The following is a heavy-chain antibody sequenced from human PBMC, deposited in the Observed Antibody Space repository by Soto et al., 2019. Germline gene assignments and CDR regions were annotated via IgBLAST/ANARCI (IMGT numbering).Heavy chain of an antibody. Sequence: GGSLRLSCAASGFTFSSYWMHWVRQAPGKGLVWVSRINSDGSSASYADSVKGRFTISRDNAKNTLYLQMNSLRAEDAAVYYCARDELGSSSWTNYYYGMDVWGQGTTVTVSS. J-gene: IGHJ6*02. D-gene: IGHD6-13*01. CDR1: GFTFSSYW. CDR2: INSDGSSA. CDR3: ARDELGSSSWTNYYYGMDV. V-gene: IGHV3-74*01.